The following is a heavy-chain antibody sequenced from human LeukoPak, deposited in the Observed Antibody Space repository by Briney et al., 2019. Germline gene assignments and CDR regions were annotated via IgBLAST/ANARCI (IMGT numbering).Heavy chain of an antibody. CDR3: ARGWFDP. V-gene: IGHV3-74*01. J-gene: IGHJ5*02. CDR1: GFIFTDYW. CDR2: ISGDGRGT. Sequence: GGSLRLSCAASGFIFTDYWMHWVRQGPGKELVWVARISGDGRGTTYADSVKGRFIISRDNAKSTAFLQMKSLRAEDTAVYYCARGWFDPWGQGTLVTVSS.